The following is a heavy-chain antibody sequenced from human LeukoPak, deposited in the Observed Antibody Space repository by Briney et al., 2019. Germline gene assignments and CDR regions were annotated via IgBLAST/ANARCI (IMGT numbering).Heavy chain of an antibody. D-gene: IGHD3-22*01. Sequence: GGSLRLSCAASGFTFSSYWMSWVRQAPGKGLEWVANIKQDGREKYYVDSVKGRFTISRDNAKNSLYLQMNSLRAEDTAVYYCARPRYYYDSSGYDYWGQGTLVTVSS. V-gene: IGHV3-7*01. CDR3: ARPRYYYDSSGYDY. CDR1: GFTFSSYW. CDR2: IKQDGREK. J-gene: IGHJ4*02.